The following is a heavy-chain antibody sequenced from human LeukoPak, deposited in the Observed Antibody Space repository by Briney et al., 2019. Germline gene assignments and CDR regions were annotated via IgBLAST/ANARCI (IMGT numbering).Heavy chain of an antibody. Sequence: GGSLRLSCTASGFTFSGHWIHWVRQAPGMGLVWVSRINERGTDSMYAESVKGRFAISRDNAKNTVYLQMNSLRAEDTAVYYCVRDETLWTLDWWGQGTLVSVSS. CDR3: VRDETLWTLDW. J-gene: IGHJ4*02. CDR1: GFTFSGHW. D-gene: IGHD1-1*01. V-gene: IGHV3-74*03. CDR2: INERGTDS.